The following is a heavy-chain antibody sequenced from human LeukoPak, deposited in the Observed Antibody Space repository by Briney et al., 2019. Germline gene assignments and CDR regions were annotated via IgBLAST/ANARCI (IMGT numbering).Heavy chain of an antibody. CDR1: GLTFSSHW. J-gene: IGHJ4*02. D-gene: IGHD6-6*01. V-gene: IGHV3-74*01. CDR2: ISPTGSTT. Sequence: GGSLRLSCAASGLTFSSHWMHWARQLPGKGLVWVSRISPTGSTTSYADSVKGRFTVSRDNAKNTLYLQVNNLRAEDTAVYYCARGPNSNWSGLDFWGQGTLLTVSS. CDR3: ARGPNSNWSGLDF.